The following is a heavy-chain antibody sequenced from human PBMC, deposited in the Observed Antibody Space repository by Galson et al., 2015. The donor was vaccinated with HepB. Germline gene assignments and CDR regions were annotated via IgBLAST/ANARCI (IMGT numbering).Heavy chain of an antibody. V-gene: IGHV3-30*18. CDR1: GFTFSSYG. J-gene: IGHJ3*02. CDR2: ISYDGSNK. D-gene: IGHD2-2*01. Sequence: SLRLSCAASGFTFSSYGMHWVRQAPGKGLEWVAVISYDGSNKYYADSVKGRFTISRDNSKNTLYLQMNSLRAEDTAVYYCAKDKGVVPAAIGSSWYTDTDAFDIWGQGTMVTVSS. CDR3: AKDKGVVPAAIGSSWYTDTDAFDI.